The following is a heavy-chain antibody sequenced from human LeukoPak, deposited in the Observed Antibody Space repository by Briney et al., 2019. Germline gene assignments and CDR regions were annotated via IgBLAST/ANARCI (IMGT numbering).Heavy chain of an antibody. CDR3: ARGIAAAGAYYYYGMDV. CDR2: INPNSGGT. J-gene: IGHJ6*02. D-gene: IGHD6-13*01. CDR1: GYTFTGYY. Sequence: ASVKVSCTASGYTFTGYYMHWVRQAPGQGLEWMGWINPNSGGTNYAQKFQGRVTMTRDTSISTAYMELSRLRSDDTAVYYCARGIAAAGAYYYYGMDVWGQGTTVTVSS. V-gene: IGHV1-2*02.